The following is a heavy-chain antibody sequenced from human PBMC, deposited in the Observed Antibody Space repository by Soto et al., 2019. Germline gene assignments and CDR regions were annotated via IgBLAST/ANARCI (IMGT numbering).Heavy chain of an antibody. CDR2: ISSSSSYI. Sequence: GGSLRLSCAASGFTFSSYSMNWVRQAPGKGLEWVSSISSSSSYIYYADSVKGRFTISRDNAKNSLYLQMNSLRAEDTAVYYCAREPWDGIAAAGTSGMDVWGQGTTVTVSS. D-gene: IGHD6-13*01. V-gene: IGHV3-21*01. CDR3: AREPWDGIAAAGTSGMDV. J-gene: IGHJ6*02. CDR1: GFTFSSYS.